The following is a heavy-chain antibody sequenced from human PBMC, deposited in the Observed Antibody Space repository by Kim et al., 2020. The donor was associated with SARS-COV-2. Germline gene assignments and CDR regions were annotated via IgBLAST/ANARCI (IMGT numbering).Heavy chain of an antibody. CDR2: IKQDGSEK. J-gene: IGHJ4*02. V-gene: IGHV3-7*01. CDR1: GFTFSTYW. D-gene: IGHD1-26*01. Sequence: GGSLRLSCAASGFTFSTYWMTWVRQAPGKGLEWVANIKQDGSEKYYVDSVEGRFTASKDNAKNSLYLQMNSLRAEDTAVYYCARASKVGATSGYFDYWGQGTLVTVS. CDR3: ARASKVGATSGYFDY.